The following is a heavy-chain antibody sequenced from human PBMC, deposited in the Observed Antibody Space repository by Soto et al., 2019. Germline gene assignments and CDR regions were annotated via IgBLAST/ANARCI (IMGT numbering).Heavy chain of an antibody. V-gene: IGHV4-31*03. D-gene: IGHD3-10*01. CDR1: GGSISSGGYY. CDR2: IYYSGST. Sequence: TLSLTCTVSGGSISSGGYYWSWIRQHPGKGLEWIGYIYYSGSTYYNPSLKSRVTISVDTSKNQFSLKLSSVTAADTAVYYCARGNMVRGVMGNWFDPWGQGTLVTVSS. J-gene: IGHJ5*02. CDR3: ARGNMVRGVMGNWFDP.